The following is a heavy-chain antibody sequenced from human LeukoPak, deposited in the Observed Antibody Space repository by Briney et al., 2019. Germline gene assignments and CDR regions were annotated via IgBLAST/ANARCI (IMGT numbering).Heavy chain of an antibody. Sequence: SETLSLTCAVSGYSISSGYYWGWIRQPPGKGLEWIGSIYHSGSTYYNPSLKSRVTISVDTSKNQFSLKLSSVTAADTAVYYCAKDPMYSSGWYVDYWGQGTLVTVSS. D-gene: IGHD6-19*01. CDR1: GYSISSGYY. CDR3: AKDPMYSSGWYVDY. V-gene: IGHV4-38-2*02. CDR2: IYHSGST. J-gene: IGHJ4*02.